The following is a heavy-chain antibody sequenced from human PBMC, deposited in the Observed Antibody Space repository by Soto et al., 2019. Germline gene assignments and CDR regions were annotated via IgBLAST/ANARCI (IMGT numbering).Heavy chain of an antibody. CDR1: GYTFTSYA. V-gene: IGHV1-3*01. D-gene: IGHD1-26*01. J-gene: IGHJ4*02. CDR2: INAGNGNT. CDR3: ARDVGATGD. Sequence: QVQLVQSGAEVKKPGASVKVSCKASGYTFTSYAMHWVRQAPGQRLEWMGWINAGNGNTKYSQKFQGRVTITRATSASKAYMELSRLRSEDTAVYYFARDVGATGDWGQGTRVTVSS.